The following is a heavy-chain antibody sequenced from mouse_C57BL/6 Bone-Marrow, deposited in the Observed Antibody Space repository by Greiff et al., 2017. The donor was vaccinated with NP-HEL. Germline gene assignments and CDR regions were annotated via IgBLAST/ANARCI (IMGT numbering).Heavy chain of an antibody. CDR2: IRSKSNNYAT. Sequence: EVHLVESGGGLVQPKGSLKLSCAASGFSFNTYAMNWVRQAPGKGLEWVARIRSKSNNYATYYADSVKDRFTISRDDSESMLYLQMNNLKTEDTAMYYCVRSYYYGSSYFDVWGTGTTVTVSS. D-gene: IGHD1-1*01. CDR1: GFSFNTYA. J-gene: IGHJ1*03. V-gene: IGHV10-1*01. CDR3: VRSYYYGSSYFDV.